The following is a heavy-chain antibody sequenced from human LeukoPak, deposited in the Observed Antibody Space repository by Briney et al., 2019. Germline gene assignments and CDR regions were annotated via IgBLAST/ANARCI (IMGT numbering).Heavy chain of an antibody. J-gene: IGHJ3*02. CDR2: IYYSGST. V-gene: IGHV4-39*01. Sequence: SETLPLTCTVSGGSISSSTYYWGWIRQPPGKGLEWIGSIYYSGSTYYNPSLKSRVTISVDTSKNQFSLKLNSETAADTAVYYCATPYSGGYHGLDIWGQGTMVTVSS. CDR1: GGSISSSTYY. D-gene: IGHD1-26*01. CDR3: ATPYSGGYHGLDI.